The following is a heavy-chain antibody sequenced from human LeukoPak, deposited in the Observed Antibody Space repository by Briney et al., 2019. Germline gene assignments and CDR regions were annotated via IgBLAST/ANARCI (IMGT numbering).Heavy chain of an antibody. Sequence: GASVKVSCKASGGTLSSYAISWVRQAPGQGLEWMGGIIPSFGTANDAQKFQGRVTITADESTSTAYMELSSLRSADTAVYYCARENGDYAYFDYWGQGTLVTVSS. CDR2: IIPSFGTA. CDR3: ARENGDYAYFDY. D-gene: IGHD4-17*01. CDR1: GGTLSSYA. J-gene: IGHJ4*02. V-gene: IGHV1-69*13.